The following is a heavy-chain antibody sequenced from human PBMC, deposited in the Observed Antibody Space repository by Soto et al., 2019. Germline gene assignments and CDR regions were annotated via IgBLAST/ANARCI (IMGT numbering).Heavy chain of an antibody. J-gene: IGHJ6*02. V-gene: IGHV3-30*18. CDR1: GITFSSNG. Sequence: PGGSLRLSCAASGITFSSNGMHWVRQAPGKGLEWVAVISDDGTKKYYADTVKGRCTISRDNSKKTLYLQMNSLRVEDTAVYYCAKGATGTTYYYGMDVWGQGTTVTVSS. D-gene: IGHD1-1*01. CDR3: AKGATGTTYYYGMDV. CDR2: ISDDGTKK.